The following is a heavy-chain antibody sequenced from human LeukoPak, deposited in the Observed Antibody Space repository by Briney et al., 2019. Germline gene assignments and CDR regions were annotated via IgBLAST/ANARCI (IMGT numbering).Heavy chain of an antibody. J-gene: IGHJ4*02. Sequence: GGSLRLSCTASGFTFSSYWMNWVRQAPGKGLEWVANIKHDGSEKYHVDSVKGRFTISRDNAKNSLYLQMNSLRAEDTAVYYCARDLSAAGIFDYWGQGTLVTVSS. V-gene: IGHV3-7*01. CDR2: IKHDGSEK. CDR3: ARDLSAAGIFDY. CDR1: GFTFSSYW. D-gene: IGHD6-13*01.